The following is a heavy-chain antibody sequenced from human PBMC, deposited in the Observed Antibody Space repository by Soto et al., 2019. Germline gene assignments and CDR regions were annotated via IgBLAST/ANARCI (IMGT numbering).Heavy chain of an antibody. D-gene: IGHD4-17*01. CDR3: ASLHGARFDP. CDR1: GGSISTNY. V-gene: IGHV4-4*08. CDR2: ISSSGYT. Sequence: QVQLQESGPGLVKPSETMSLTCTVSGGSISTNYWSWIRQPPGKGLEWIWYISSSGYTNYNASLKSRITISIDTSKNQSSLTLTPVTAADTSMYYFASLHGARFDPWGQGTLVTVSS. J-gene: IGHJ5*02.